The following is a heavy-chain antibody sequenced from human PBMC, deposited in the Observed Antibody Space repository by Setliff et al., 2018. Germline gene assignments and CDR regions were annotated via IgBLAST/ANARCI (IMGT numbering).Heavy chain of an antibody. D-gene: IGHD1-1*01. Sequence: TLSLTCTVSGGSMSSGPNYWSWIRQPAGRGLEWVGRVYSSVYSSGITSYNPSLKSRVTISMDTSKNQFSLGLTSVTAADTAVYYCARESAGDESVRHLYYTDVWGRGATVTVSS. J-gene: IGHJ6*03. CDR3: ARESAGDESVRHLYYTDV. V-gene: IGHV4-61*02. CDR2: VYSSVYSSGIT. CDR1: GGSMSSGPNY.